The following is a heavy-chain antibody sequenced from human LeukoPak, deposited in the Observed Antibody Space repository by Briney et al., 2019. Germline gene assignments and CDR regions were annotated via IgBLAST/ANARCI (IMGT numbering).Heavy chain of an antibody. Sequence: GGSLRLSCAASGFTFSSYWMSWVRQAPGKGLEWVANIKQDGSEKYYVDSVKGRFTISRDNAKNSLYLQMNSLRAEDTAVYYCASEKIGCSSTSCYMNYWGQGTLVTVSS. D-gene: IGHD2-2*02. CDR2: IKQDGSEK. V-gene: IGHV3-7*01. CDR3: ASEKIGCSSTSCYMNY. J-gene: IGHJ4*02. CDR1: GFTFSSYW.